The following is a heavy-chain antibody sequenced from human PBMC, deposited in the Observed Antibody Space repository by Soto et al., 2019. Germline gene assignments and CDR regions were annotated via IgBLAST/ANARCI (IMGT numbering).Heavy chain of an antibody. Sequence: SETLSLTCAVYGGSFSGYYWSWIRQPPGKGLEWIGEINHSGSTNYNPSLKSRVTISVDTSKNQFSLKLSSVTAADTAVYYCARGPRCTNGVCYIGKLSYYYYYYMDVWGKGTTVTVSS. D-gene: IGHD2-8*01. V-gene: IGHV4-34*01. CDR3: ARGPRCTNGVCYIGKLSYYYYYYMDV. CDR2: INHSGST. J-gene: IGHJ6*03. CDR1: GGSFSGYY.